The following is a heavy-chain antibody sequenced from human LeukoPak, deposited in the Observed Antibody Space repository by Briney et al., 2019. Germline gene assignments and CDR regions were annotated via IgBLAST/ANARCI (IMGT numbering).Heavy chain of an antibody. J-gene: IGHJ4*02. CDR3: ATAKFGGNSYFDY. CDR2: INPSGGST. D-gene: IGHD4-23*01. CDR1: GYTFTSYF. Sequence: ASVKVPCKASGYTFTSYFIHWVRQAPGQGLKWMGIINPSGGSTNYAQKFQGRVTMTRDTSTSTVYMELSSLRSEDTAVYYCATAKFGGNSYFDYWGQGTLVTVSS. V-gene: IGHV1-46*01.